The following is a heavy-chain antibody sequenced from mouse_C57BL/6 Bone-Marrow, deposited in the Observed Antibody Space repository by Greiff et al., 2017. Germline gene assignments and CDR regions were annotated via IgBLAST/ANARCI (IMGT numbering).Heavy chain of an antibody. Sequence: EVQLVESGGGLVKPGGSLKLSCEASGFTFSDYGMHWVRQAPEKGLEWVAYISSGSSTIYYADNVKGRFTISRDNATNTLVLQMTSLRSEDTAMYYCARPYDGYPGYFDVWGTGTTVTVSS. CDR1: GFTFSDYG. CDR3: ARPYDGYPGYFDV. J-gene: IGHJ1*03. D-gene: IGHD2-3*01. CDR2: ISSGSSTI. V-gene: IGHV5-17*01.